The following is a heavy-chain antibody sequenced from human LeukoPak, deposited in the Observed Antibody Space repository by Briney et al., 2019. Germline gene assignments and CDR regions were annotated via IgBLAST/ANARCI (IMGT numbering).Heavy chain of an antibody. CDR2: ISAYNGNT. CDR1: GYTFTSYG. V-gene: IGHV1-18*01. Sequence: VASVKVSCKASGYTFTSYGISWVRQAPGQGLEWMGWISAYNGNTNYAQKLQGRVTMTTDTSTSTAYMELRSLRSDDTAVYYCARDLMTTVMGDAFDIWGQGTMVTVSS. J-gene: IGHJ3*02. CDR3: ARDLMTTVMGDAFDI. D-gene: IGHD4-17*01.